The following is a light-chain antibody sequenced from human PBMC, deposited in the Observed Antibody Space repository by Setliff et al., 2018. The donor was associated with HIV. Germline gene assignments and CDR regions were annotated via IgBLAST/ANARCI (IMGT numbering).Light chain of an antibody. CDR3: AAWDDGLNGLYV. J-gene: IGLJ1*01. CDR1: SSNIGINT. V-gene: IGLV1-44*01. Sequence: QSVLTQPPSASGTPGQRVTISCSGSSSNIGINTVYWYQQVPGTAPKLLIYSDNQRPSGVPDRFSGSKSGTSASLAISGLQSEDEADYYCAAWDDGLNGLYVFGTGTKVTVL. CDR2: SDN.